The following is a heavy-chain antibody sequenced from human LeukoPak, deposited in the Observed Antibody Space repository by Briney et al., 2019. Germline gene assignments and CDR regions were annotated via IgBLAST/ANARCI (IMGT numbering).Heavy chain of an antibody. V-gene: IGHV1-2*02. J-gene: IGHJ4*02. CDR2: INPNSGGT. Sequence: VKVSCHASGYTFTRYYMHWVRQAPGQGLEWMGWINPNSGGTNYAQKFQGRVTMTRDTSISTAYMELSRLRSDDTAVYYCARRLYGSGYSPPFDYWGQGTLVTVSS. CDR3: ARRLYGSGYSPPFDY. D-gene: IGHD3-10*01. CDR1: GYTFTRYY.